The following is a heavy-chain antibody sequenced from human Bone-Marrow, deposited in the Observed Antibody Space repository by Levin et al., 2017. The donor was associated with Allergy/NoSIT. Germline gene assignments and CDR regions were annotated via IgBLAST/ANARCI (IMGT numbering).Heavy chain of an antibody. Sequence: PRASVKVSCKASGYEFTSEWIGWVRQVPGRGLEWMGVIYPGDSDARYSPPFQGQVSISVDKSISTAFLQWTSLKASDTAVYYCARHRGYSGSQYIHYALDVWGQGTTVTVSS. CDR1: GYEFTSEW. CDR3: ARHRGYSGSQYIHYALDV. D-gene: IGHD1-26*01. J-gene: IGHJ6*02. V-gene: IGHV5-51*01. CDR2: IYPGDSDA.